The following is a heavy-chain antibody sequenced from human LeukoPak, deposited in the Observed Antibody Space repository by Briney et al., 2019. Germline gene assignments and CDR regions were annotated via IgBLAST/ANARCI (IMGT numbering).Heavy chain of an antibody. CDR3: ARDLSGRYAFDI. J-gene: IGHJ3*02. V-gene: IGHV3-48*02. CDR2: ISSSSSTI. CDR1: GLTFSSYS. Sequence: GGSLRLSCASAGLTFSSYSMILVRQAPGKGLEWVSYISSSSSTIYYADSVKGRFTISRDNAKNSLYLQMNSLRDEDTAVYYCARDLSGRYAFDIWGQGTMVTVSS. D-gene: IGHD3-10*01.